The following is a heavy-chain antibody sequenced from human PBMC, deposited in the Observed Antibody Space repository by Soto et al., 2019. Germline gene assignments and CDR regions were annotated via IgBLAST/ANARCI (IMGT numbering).Heavy chain of an antibody. J-gene: IGHJ5*02. CDR2: IYYSGST. V-gene: IGHV4-39*01. CDR1: GGSISISSYY. Sequence: QLQLQESGPGLVKPSETLSLTCTVSGGSISISSYYWGWIREAPGKGLGWIGSIYYSGSTYYNPSLRSRVTISVETSKNQFSLKPSSVTAADTAVYYCARIDRGSSRHSPGATDDPWGQGTLVTVSS. D-gene: IGHD6-6*01. CDR3: ARIDRGSSRHSPGATDDP.